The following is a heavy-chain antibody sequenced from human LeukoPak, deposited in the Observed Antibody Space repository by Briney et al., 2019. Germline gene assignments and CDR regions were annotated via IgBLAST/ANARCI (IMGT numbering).Heavy chain of an antibody. Sequence: KPSETLSLTCAVSGGSISSGGYSWSWIRQPPGKGLEWIGYIYHSGSTYYNPSLKSRVTISVDRSKNQFSLKLSSVTAADTAVYYCARQDTAMATDYWGQGTLVTVSS. J-gene: IGHJ4*02. CDR1: GGSISSGGYS. CDR3: ARQDTAMATDY. CDR2: IYHSGST. V-gene: IGHV4-30-2*01. D-gene: IGHD5-18*01.